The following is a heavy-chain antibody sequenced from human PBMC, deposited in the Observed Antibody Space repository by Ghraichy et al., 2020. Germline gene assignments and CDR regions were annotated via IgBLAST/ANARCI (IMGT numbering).Heavy chain of an antibody. CDR1: GGSISSYY. V-gene: IGHV4-59*01. J-gene: IGHJ4*02. Sequence: SETLSLTCTVSGGSISSYYWSWIRQPPGKGLEWIGYIYYSGSTNYNPSLKSRVTISVDTSKNQFSLKLSSVTAADTAVYYCARYYYDSSGYYLDYWGQGTLVTVSS. D-gene: IGHD3-22*01. CDR3: ARYYYDSSGYYLDY. CDR2: IYYSGST.